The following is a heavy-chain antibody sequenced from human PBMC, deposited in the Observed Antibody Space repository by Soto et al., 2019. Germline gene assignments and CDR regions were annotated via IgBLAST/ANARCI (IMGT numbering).Heavy chain of an antibody. Sequence: GSLRPSCAASGCTVSKSWLSLVRQAPGKGLEWVADINPDESEKYYVDPVKGRFTVSRDNAKNSLYLQMNSLRVEDTALYYCARDPAWGSLDYWGLGTLVTVSS. CDR1: GCTVSKSW. CDR2: INPDESEK. V-gene: IGHV3-7*01. J-gene: IGHJ4*02. D-gene: IGHD7-27*01. CDR3: ARDPAWGSLDY.